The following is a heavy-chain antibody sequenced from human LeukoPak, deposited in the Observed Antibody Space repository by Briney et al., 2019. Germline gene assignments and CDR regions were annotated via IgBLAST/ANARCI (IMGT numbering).Heavy chain of an antibody. J-gene: IGHJ4*02. CDR3: AKGTSVVVPAAIDY. CDR1: GFTFSSYA. V-gene: IGHV3-23*01. CDR2: ISGSGGST. D-gene: IGHD2-2*02. Sequence: PGGSLRLSCAAPGFTFSSYAMSWVRQAPGKGLKWVSAISGSGGSTYYADSVKGRFTISRDNSKNTLYLQMNSLRAEDTAVYYCAKGTSVVVPAAIDYWGQGTLVTVSS.